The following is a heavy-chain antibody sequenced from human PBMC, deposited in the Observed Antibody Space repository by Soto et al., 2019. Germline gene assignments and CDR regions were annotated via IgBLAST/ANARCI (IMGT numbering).Heavy chain of an antibody. Sequence: QVQLLQSGGEVKKPGASVKVSCNSSDYTFTYYGINWVRRAPGQGLEWMGWISGYNGNTKYAQKFQDRVTISADTSTRTAYMEMRGLASDDAAVYCCAASGCHCFGFDVWGQGTTVTVSS. CDR1: DYTFTYYG. CDR3: AASGCHCFGFDV. D-gene: IGHD1-26*01. J-gene: IGHJ6*02. CDR2: ISGYNGNT. V-gene: IGHV1-18*01.